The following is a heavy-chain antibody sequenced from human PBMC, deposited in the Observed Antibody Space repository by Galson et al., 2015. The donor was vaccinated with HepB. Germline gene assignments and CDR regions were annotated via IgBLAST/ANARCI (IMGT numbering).Heavy chain of an antibody. D-gene: IGHD3-10*01. CDR2: IDPSDSYT. J-gene: IGHJ4*02. CDR3: AGRHSYFRSGTWYNVSDD. CDR1: GYTFTAFW. V-gene: IGHV5-10-1*01. Sequence: QSGAEVKKPGESLRISCKASGYTFTAFWITWVRQIPGKGLEWMGRIDPSDSYTAYSPSFRGHVTSSADKSITTAYLQWSSLKASATVMYYSAGRHSYFRSGTWYNVSDDWCQGTLVTVSS.